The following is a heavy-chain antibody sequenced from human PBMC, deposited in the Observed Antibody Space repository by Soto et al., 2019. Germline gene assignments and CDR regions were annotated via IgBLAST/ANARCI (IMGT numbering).Heavy chain of an antibody. CDR3: ARGIFISGQVVTPALCDAFDI. D-gene: IGHD2-21*02. CDR1: GYTFTGYY. J-gene: IGHJ3*02. CDR2: INPNSGGT. V-gene: IGHV1-2*02. Sequence: QVQLVQSGAEVKKPGASVKVSCKASGYTFTGYYMHWVRQAPGQGLEWMGWINPNSGGTNYAQKFQGRVTMTRDTSISTAYMELSRLRSDDTAVYYCARGIFISGQVVTPALCDAFDIWGQGTMVTVSS.